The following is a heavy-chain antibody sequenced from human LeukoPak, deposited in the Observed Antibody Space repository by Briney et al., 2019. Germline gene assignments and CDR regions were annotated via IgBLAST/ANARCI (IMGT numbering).Heavy chain of an antibody. V-gene: IGHV3-30*18. J-gene: IGHJ5*02. D-gene: IGHD3-3*01. CDR3: AKDRITIFGVVIPEGNWFDP. Sequence: GGSLRLSCAASGFTFSSYGMHWVRQAPGKGLEWVAVISYDGSNKYYADSVKGRFTISRDNSKNTLYLQMNSLRAEDTAVYYCAKDRITIFGVVIPEGNWFDPWGQGTLVTVSS. CDR1: GFTFSSYG. CDR2: ISYDGSNK.